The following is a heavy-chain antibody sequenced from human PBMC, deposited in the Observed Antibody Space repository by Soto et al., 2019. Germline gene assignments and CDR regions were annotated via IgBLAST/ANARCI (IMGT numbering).Heavy chain of an antibody. CDR1: GYTLTELS. CDR3: ATTPGDGGYYYYYGMDV. D-gene: IGHD3-16*01. CDR2: FGPEDGET. J-gene: IGHJ6*02. Sequence: GASVKVSCKVSGYTLTELSMHWVRQAPGKGLEWMGGFGPEDGETIYAQKFQGRVTMTEDTSTDTAYMELSSLRSEDTAVYYCATTPGDGGYYYYYGMDVWGQGTTVTVSS. V-gene: IGHV1-24*01.